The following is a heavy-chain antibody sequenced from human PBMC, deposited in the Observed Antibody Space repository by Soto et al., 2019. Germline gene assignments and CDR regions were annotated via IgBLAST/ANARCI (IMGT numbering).Heavy chain of an antibody. J-gene: IGHJ5*02. CDR2: ISYSGAT. Sequence: PSETLSLTCTVSGGSISHYYWSWIRQPPGKGLEWIGYISYSGATDHNPSLRSRLTIALEPSKNQFSLRLGSVTAADTAIYYCAKAIRYAYDSWGQGTLVTVSS. CDR1: GGSISHYY. V-gene: IGHV4-59*01. CDR3: AKAIRYAYDS. D-gene: IGHD3-16*01.